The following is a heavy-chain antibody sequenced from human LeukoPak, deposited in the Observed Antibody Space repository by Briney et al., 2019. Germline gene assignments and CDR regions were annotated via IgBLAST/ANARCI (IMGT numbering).Heavy chain of an antibody. CDR2: IHYSGST. CDR3: ARTDGSGWYVFDY. D-gene: IGHD6-19*01. Sequence: SVTLSLTCTVSGGSISSYYWSWIPQPPGTGREWIGHIHYSGSTNHNPSLKSRVTISVDTSKNQFSLKLSSVTAADTAVYYCARTDGSGWYVFDYWGEGTLV. CDR1: GGSISSYY. V-gene: IGHV4-59*01. J-gene: IGHJ4*02.